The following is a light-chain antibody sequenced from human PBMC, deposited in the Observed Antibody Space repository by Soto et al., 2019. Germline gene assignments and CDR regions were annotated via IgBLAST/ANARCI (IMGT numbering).Light chain of an antibody. CDR2: EVT. CDR1: RSDVGRYNY. Sequence: SALTQPASVSWSPGQSITISCTGTRSDVGRYNYVSWYQQHPGKAPRLMIYEVTYRPSGVSARFSGSKSGNTASLTISGLQAEDEADYYCSSDSTTSSPHVLFGGGTKVTVL. J-gene: IGLJ2*01. V-gene: IGLV2-14*01. CDR3: SSDSTTSSPHVL.